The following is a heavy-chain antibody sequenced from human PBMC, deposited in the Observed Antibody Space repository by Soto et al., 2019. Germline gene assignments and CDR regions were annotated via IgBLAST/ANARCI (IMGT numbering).Heavy chain of an antibody. CDR1: GFTFSAYA. D-gene: IGHD6-19*01. Sequence: EVQLLESVGGLVQPGGSLRLSCAASGFTFSAYAMSWVRQAPGKGLAWVSSIHGGGCGTFYGDSVKGRFTISRDNSRNTRVLQLSSQGADETAVYPCARAAVTAKGQWEWFDLLGQGTLVT. CDR2: IHGGGCGT. V-gene: IGHV3-23*01. CDR3: ARAAVTAKGQWEWFDL. J-gene: IGHJ5*02.